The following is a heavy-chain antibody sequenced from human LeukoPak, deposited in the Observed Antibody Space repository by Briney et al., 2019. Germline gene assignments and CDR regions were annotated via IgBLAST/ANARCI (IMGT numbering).Heavy chain of an antibody. J-gene: IGHJ4*02. CDR3: ARRGYTSGWDY. V-gene: IGHV3-48*01. D-gene: IGHD6-19*01. CDR1: GFTFSSYS. CDR2: ISSGSSTI. Sequence: GGSLRLSCASSGFTFSSYSMNWVRQAPGKGLDWVSYISSGSSTIYYADSVKGRFTISRDNAENSLYLQMNSLGAEDTAVYYCARRGYTSGWDYWGQGTLVIVSS.